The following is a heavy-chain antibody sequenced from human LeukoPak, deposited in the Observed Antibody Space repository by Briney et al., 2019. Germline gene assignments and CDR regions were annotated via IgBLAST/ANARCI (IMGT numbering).Heavy chain of an antibody. D-gene: IGHD4-17*01. CDR3: ARGASGVYTVTTSWFDP. J-gene: IGHJ5*02. V-gene: IGHV1-2*02. CDR2: INPNSGGT. CDR1: GCTFTGYY. Sequence: ASVKVSCKASGCTFTGYYIHWVRQAPGQGLEWMGWINPNSGGTNYAQKFQGRVTMTRDTSISTAYMELSRLRSDDTAVYYCARGASGVYTVTTSWFDPWGQGTLVTVSS.